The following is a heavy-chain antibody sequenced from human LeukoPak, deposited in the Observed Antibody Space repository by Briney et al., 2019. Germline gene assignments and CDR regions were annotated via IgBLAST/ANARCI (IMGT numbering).Heavy chain of an antibody. V-gene: IGHV3-73*01. Sequence: GGSLRLSCAASGFTFSGSAMHWVRQASGKGLEWVGRIRSKANSYATAYAASVKGRFTISRDDSKNTAYLQMNSLKTEDTAVYYCARSAGYADPNNWFDPWGQGTLVTVSS. CDR1: GFTFSGSA. CDR3: ARSAGYADPNNWFDP. D-gene: IGHD5-18*01. CDR2: IRSKANSYAT. J-gene: IGHJ5*02.